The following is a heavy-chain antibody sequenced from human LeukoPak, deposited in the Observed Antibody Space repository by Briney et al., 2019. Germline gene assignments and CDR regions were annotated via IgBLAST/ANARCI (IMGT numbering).Heavy chain of an antibody. CDR1: GFTFSSYS. CDR3: AGAPPLALGYCSSTSCYGFDY. Sequence: KAGGSLRLSCAASGFTFSSYSMNWVRQAPGKGLEWVSSISSSSSYIYYADSVKGRFTISRDNAKNSLYLQMNSLRAEDTAVYYCAGAPPLALGYCSSTSCYGFDYWGQGTLVTVSS. J-gene: IGHJ4*02. V-gene: IGHV3-21*01. CDR2: ISSSSSYI. D-gene: IGHD2-2*01.